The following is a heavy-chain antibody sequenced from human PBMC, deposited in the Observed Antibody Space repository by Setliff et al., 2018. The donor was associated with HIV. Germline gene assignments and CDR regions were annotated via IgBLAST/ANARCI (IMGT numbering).Heavy chain of an antibody. CDR3: ARDPLGVGPAFDF. Sequence: PGGSLRLSCAASGFTFSNSWMTWVRQPPGKGLEWVANIKADGTDKYYVDSVKGRFTISRDNAKNTVYLQMNSLRAEDTALYYCARDPLGVGPAFDFWGQGTLVTVSS. CDR1: GFTFSNSW. V-gene: IGHV3-7*03. D-gene: IGHD2-15*01. J-gene: IGHJ4*02. CDR2: IKADGTDK.